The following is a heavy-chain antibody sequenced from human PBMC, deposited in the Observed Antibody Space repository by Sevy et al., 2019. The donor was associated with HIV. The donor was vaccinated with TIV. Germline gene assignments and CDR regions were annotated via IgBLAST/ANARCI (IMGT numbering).Heavy chain of an antibody. CDR1: GFTFSSYE. V-gene: IGHV3-30*02. J-gene: IGHJ6*02. Sequence: GGSLRLSCTASGFTFSSYEMNWVRQAPGKGLEWVAFIRYDGSNKYYEDSVKGRFTISRDNSKNTLYLQMNSLRAEDTAVYYCAKTRVGNYFMDVWGQGTTVTVSS. CDR2: IRYDGSNK. CDR3: AKTRVGNYFMDV. D-gene: IGHD3-10*01.